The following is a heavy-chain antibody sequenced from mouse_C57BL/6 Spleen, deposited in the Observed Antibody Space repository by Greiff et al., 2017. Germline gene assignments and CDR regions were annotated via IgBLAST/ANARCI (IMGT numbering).Heavy chain of an antibody. CDR3: TRGHYGSSEGYFDA. CDR2: IDPENGDT. V-gene: IGHV14-4*01. D-gene: IGHD1-1*01. J-gene: IGHJ1*03. Sequence: VQLQQSGAELVRPGASVKMSCTASGFNINDYCMHWVKQRPEQGLEWIGWIDPENGDTEYASKFQGTATITADTSSNTAYLQLSSLTSEDTAVYYCTRGHYGSSEGYFDAWGTATTVTVSA. CDR1: GFNINDYC.